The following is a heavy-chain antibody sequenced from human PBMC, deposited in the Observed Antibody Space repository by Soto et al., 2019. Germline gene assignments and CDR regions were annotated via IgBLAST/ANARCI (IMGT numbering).Heavy chain of an antibody. V-gene: IGHV1-3*01. CDR2: INVGTGNT. Sequence: ASVKVSCKASGYIFTNYAIHWVRQAPGQRLEWVGWINVGTGNTKYSQNFQGRVTITRDTSATTAYMELSSLRSEDTAVYYCARGAGYCSGDCWNDYYYAMDVWGQRTTVTVSS. CDR3: ARGAGYCSGDCWNDYYYAMDV. D-gene: IGHD2-21*02. CDR1: GYIFTNYA. J-gene: IGHJ6*02.